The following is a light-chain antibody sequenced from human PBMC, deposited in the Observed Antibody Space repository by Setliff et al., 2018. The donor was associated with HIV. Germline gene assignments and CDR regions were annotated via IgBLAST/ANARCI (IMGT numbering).Light chain of an antibody. CDR1: SSDVGGYNY. CDR2: DVS. J-gene: IGLJ1*01. Sequence: QSALTQPASVSGSPGHSIAISCTGTSSDVGGYNYVSRYQQHPGKAPKLMISDVSNGPSGVSNRFSGSKSGNTASLTISGLQAEDEADYYCSSYTSSTPLYVFGTGTKV. V-gene: IGLV2-14*03. CDR3: SSYTSSTPLYV.